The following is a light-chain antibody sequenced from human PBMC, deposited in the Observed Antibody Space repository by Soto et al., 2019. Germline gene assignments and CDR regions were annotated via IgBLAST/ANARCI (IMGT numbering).Light chain of an antibody. CDR3: SSYTSSSTVV. J-gene: IGLJ2*01. CDR1: SSDVGGYNY. CDR2: EVS. Sequence: QSVLTQPASVSGSPGQSITISCTGTSSDVGGYNYVSWYQQHPGKAPKLMIYEVSNRPSGVSNRFSGSMSGNTASLTISGLQAEDEADYYCSSYTSSSTVVFGGGTKVTVL. V-gene: IGLV2-14*01.